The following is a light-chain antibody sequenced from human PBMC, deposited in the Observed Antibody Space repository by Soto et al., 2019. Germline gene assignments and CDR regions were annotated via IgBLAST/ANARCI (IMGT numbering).Light chain of an antibody. Sequence: DIQLTQSPSSLSASVGDRITITCRASQSISTYLNWYQQKPGEAPTLLVYDSSTLQSGVPSRFSGSGFGAEFTLTVSSLQPEDFATYYCQQSYSNPPWTFGQGTKVEIK. J-gene: IGKJ1*01. CDR2: DSS. CDR1: QSISTY. V-gene: IGKV1-39*01. CDR3: QQSYSNPPWT.